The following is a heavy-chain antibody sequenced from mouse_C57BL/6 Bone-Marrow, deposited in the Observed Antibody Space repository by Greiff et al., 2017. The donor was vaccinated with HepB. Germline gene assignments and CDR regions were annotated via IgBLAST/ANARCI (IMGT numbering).Heavy chain of an antibody. V-gene: IGHV1-82*01. CDR2: IYPGDGDT. CDR3: ARDSYYGSSYGGYYAMDY. Sequence: QVQLQQSGPELVKPGASVKISCKASGYAFSSSWMNWVKQRPGKGLEWIGRIYPGDGDTNYNGKFKGKATLTADKSSSTAYMQLSSLTSEDSAVYFCARDSYYGSSYGGYYAMDYWGQGTSVTVSS. CDR1: GYAFSSSW. D-gene: IGHD1-1*01. J-gene: IGHJ4*01.